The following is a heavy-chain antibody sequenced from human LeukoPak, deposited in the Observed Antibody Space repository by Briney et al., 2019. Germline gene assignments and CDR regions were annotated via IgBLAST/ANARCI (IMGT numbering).Heavy chain of an antibody. CDR3: TRGSSGRRDN. J-gene: IGHJ4*02. Sequence: ASVKVSCKASGYTSTSCDINWMRQATGQGLEWMGWMNPNSGNTGYGQSFQGRITMTRDISIGTAYMELSNLTSEDTAIYYCTRGSSGRRDNWGQGTLVTVSA. D-gene: IGHD6-19*01. V-gene: IGHV1-8*01. CDR2: MNPNSGNT. CDR1: GYTSTSCD.